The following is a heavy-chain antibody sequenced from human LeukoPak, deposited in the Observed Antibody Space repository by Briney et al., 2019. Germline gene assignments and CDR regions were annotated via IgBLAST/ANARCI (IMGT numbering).Heavy chain of an antibody. V-gene: IGHV3-48*03. CDR3: ARDRRDDSSGYYPNWFDP. Sequence: GGSLRLSCAASGFTFSSYEMNWVCQAPGKGLEWVSYISSSGSTIYYADSVKGRFTISRDNAKNSLYLQMNSLRAEDTAVYYCARDRRDDSSGYYPNWFDPWGQGTLVTVSS. J-gene: IGHJ5*02. CDR2: ISSSGSTI. D-gene: IGHD3-22*01. CDR1: GFTFSSYE.